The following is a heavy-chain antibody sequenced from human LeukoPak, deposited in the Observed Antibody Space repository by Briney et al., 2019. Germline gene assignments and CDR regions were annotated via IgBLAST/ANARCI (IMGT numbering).Heavy chain of an antibody. V-gene: IGHV4-34*01. Sequence: SETLSLTCAVYGGSFSGYYWSWIRQPPGKGLEWIGEINHSGSTNYNPSLKSRVTISVDTSKNQFSLKLSSVTAADTAVYYCARGQWEGFDPWGQGTLVTVSS. CDR3: ARGQWEGFDP. CDR1: GGSFSGYY. D-gene: IGHD1-26*01. CDR2: INHSGST. J-gene: IGHJ5*02.